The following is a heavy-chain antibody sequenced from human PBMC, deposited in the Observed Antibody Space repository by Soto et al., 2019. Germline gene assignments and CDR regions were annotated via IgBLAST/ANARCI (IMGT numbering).Heavy chain of an antibody. Sequence: SENLSLTCTVSGGSINTAGYYWNWVRHSPGKGLEWIGYIFYSGTTYYNPSLESRLTVSLDKSKNHFSLRLSSVTAADTAYYYCARSFFVLSIAPGGQCFDLWGHGTLVTGSS. J-gene: IGHJ5*02. CDR1: GGSINTAGYY. CDR2: IFYSGTT. D-gene: IGHD2-21*01. CDR3: ARSFFVLSIAPGGQCFDL. V-gene: IGHV4-31*03.